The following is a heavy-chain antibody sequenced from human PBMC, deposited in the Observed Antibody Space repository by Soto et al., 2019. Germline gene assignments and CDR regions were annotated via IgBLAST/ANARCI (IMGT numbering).Heavy chain of an antibody. Sequence: GGSLRLSCAASGFTFSSYGMHWVRQAPGKGLEWVAVIWYDGSNKYYADSVKGRFTISRDNSKNTLYLQMNSLRAEDTAVYYCARAGRSSSWYYYYGMDVWGQGTTVTVSS. CDR3: ARAGRSSSWYYYYGMDV. D-gene: IGHD6-13*01. V-gene: IGHV3-33*08. CDR2: IWYDGSNK. J-gene: IGHJ6*02. CDR1: GFTFSSYG.